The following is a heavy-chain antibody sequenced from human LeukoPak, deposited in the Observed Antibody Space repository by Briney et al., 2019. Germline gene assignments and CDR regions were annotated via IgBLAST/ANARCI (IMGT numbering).Heavy chain of an antibody. Sequence: GGSLRLSCAASGFTVSSNYMSWVRQAPGKGLEWVSVIYSGGSTYYADSVKGRFTISRDNSKSTLYIQMNSLRAEDTAVCYCARTSHYVDIAATIPYGIYYFDYWGQGTLVTVSS. CDR3: ARTSHYVDIAATIPYGIYYFDY. J-gene: IGHJ4*02. V-gene: IGHV3-53*01. D-gene: IGHD5-12*01. CDR2: IYSGGST. CDR1: GFTVSSNY.